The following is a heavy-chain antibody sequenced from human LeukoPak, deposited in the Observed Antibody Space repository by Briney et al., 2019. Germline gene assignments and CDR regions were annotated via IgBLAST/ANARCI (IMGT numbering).Heavy chain of an antibody. CDR1: GYTFTSYG. CDR3: ARRRGGYCSGGSCYDWFDP. CDR2: ISAYNGNT. D-gene: IGHD2-15*01. Sequence: ASVKVSCKASGYTFTSYGISWVRQAPGQGLEWMGWISAYNGNTNYAQKLQGRVTMTTDTSTSTAYMELRSLRSGDTAVYYCARRRGGYCSGGSCYDWFDPWGQGTLVTVSS. V-gene: IGHV1-18*01. J-gene: IGHJ5*02.